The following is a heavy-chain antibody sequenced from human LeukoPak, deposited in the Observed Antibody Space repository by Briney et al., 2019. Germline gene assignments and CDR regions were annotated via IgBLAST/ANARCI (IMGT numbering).Heavy chain of an antibody. V-gene: IGHV3-23*05. CDR2: LDTTGTKI. Sequence: GGSLRLSCTASGFTFSSYAMSWVRQAPGKGLEWVSVLDTTGTKIYYADSVKGRFTISRDNSKNTLYLQMNSLRAEDTAVYYCAKARYSSSPLMDVWGQGTTVTVSS. CDR1: GFTFSSYA. CDR3: AKARYSSSPLMDV. J-gene: IGHJ6*02. D-gene: IGHD6-6*01.